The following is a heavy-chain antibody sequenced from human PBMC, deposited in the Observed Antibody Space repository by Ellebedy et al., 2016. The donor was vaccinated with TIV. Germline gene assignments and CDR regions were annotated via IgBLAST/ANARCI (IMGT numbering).Heavy chain of an antibody. CDR3: ATQRGGSGSYYSYYYYMDV. Sequence: SETLSLTCAVYGGSISSYYWSWIRQPPGKGLEWIGYIYYSGSTNYNPSLKSRVTISVDTSKNQFSLKMSSVTAADTAVYYCATQRGGSGSYYSYYYYMDVWGKGTTVTVSS. CDR2: IYYSGST. J-gene: IGHJ6*03. V-gene: IGHV4-59*08. CDR1: GGSISSYY. D-gene: IGHD1-26*01.